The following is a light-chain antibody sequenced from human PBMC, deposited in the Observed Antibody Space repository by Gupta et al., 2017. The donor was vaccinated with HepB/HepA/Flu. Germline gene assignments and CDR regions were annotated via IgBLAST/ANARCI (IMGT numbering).Light chain of an antibody. CDR1: NSNIGADYD. Sequence: XSVXXQPXXVSGAPXQRXTXXCXXSNSNIGADYDVHWYQQLPGTAPKLLIYSNTNRPSGVPDRFSGSRTGSSASLAITGLRADDEADYYCQSYDISLSGYVFGTGTKVSVL. V-gene: IGLV1-40*01. CDR2: SNT. CDR3: QSYDISLSGYV. J-gene: IGLJ1*01.